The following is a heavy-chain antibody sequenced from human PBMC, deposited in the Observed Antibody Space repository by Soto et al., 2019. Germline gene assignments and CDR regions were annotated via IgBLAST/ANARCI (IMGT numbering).Heavy chain of an antibody. CDR1: GYTFTSYY. CDR3: ARDGRYSSGWYGSYYYYMDV. V-gene: IGHV1-46*03. Sequence: ASVKVSCKASGYTFTSYYMHWVRQAPGQGLEWMGIINPSGGSTSYAQKFQGRVTMTRDTSTSTVYMELSSLRSEDTAVYYCARDGRYSSGWYGSYYYYMDVWGKGTTVTVSS. CDR2: INPSGGST. D-gene: IGHD6-19*01. J-gene: IGHJ6*03.